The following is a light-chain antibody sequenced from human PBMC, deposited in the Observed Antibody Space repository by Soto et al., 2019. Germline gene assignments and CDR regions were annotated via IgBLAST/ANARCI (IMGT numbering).Light chain of an antibody. CDR2: RNN. Sequence: QSVLTQPPSASGTPGQRVTVSCSGSSSNIGTNYVYWYQQLPGTAPKLLIYRNNRRPSGVPDRFSGSKSGTSASLAISGLRSEDEADYCCAAWDDSLSGHVVFGGGTKLTVL. V-gene: IGLV1-47*01. J-gene: IGLJ2*01. CDR1: SSNIGTNY. CDR3: AAWDDSLSGHVV.